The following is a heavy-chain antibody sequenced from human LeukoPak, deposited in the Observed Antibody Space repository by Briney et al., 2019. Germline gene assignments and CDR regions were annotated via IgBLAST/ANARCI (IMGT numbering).Heavy chain of an antibody. Sequence: SETLSLTCTVSGGSISSYYWSWIRPPPGKGLEWIGYIYYSGSTNYNPSLKSRVTISVDTSKKQFSLKLSSVTAADTAVYYCASSGSSGRIYYWGQGTLVTVSS. CDR3: ASSGSSGRIYY. V-gene: IGHV4-59*12. D-gene: IGHD3-10*01. J-gene: IGHJ4*02. CDR1: GGSISSYY. CDR2: IYYSGST.